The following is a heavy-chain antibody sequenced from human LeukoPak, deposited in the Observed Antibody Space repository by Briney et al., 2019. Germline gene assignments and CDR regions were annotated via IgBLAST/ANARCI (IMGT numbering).Heavy chain of an antibody. Sequence: PGGSLRLSCAASGFTFSSYAMHWVRQAPGKGLEWVAVISYDGSNKYYADSVKGRFTISRDNSKNTLYLQMNCLRAEDTAVYYCARDPVAPDYYYYGMDVWGQGTTVTVSS. V-gene: IGHV3-30-3*01. CDR2: ISYDGSNK. CDR3: ARDPVAPDYYYYGMDV. J-gene: IGHJ6*02. D-gene: IGHD2-2*01. CDR1: GFTFSSYA.